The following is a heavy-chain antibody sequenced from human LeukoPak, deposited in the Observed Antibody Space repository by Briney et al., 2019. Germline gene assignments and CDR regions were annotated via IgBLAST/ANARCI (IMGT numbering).Heavy chain of an antibody. V-gene: IGHV3-48*03. CDR2: ISSSGRTI. CDR3: ATDSSSAY. Sequence: GSLRLSCAASGFTFSNFEMNWVRQAPGKGLEWVSYISSSGRTIYHADSVKGRFTISRDNAKNSLYLQMNSLRAEDTAVYYCATDSSSAYWGQGTLVTVSS. J-gene: IGHJ4*02. D-gene: IGHD3-22*01. CDR1: GFTFSNFE.